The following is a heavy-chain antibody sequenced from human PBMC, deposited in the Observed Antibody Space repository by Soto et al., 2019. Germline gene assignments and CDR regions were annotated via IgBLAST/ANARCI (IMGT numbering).Heavy chain of an antibody. V-gene: IGHV3-30*03. CDR1: GFTFSSYD. D-gene: IGHD3-22*01. Sequence: GGSLRLSCAASGFTFSSYDMQWVRQAPGKGLEWVAVISYDGSNKYYADSVKGRFTISRDNSKNTLYLRMNSLRAEDTAVYYCARERYYYDSSGYYLDYWGQGXLVTVYS. J-gene: IGHJ4*02. CDR3: ARERYYYDSSGYYLDY. CDR2: ISYDGSNK.